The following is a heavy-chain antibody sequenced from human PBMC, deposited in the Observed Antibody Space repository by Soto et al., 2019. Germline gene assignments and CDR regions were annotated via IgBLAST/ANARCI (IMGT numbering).Heavy chain of an antibody. CDR1: GFTFSSYA. J-gene: IGHJ3*02. V-gene: IGHV3-23*01. Sequence: GGSLRLSCAASGFTFSSYAMSWVRQAPGKGLEWVSAISGSGGSTYYADSVKGRFTISRDNSKNTLYLQMNSLRAEDTAVYYCAKDSPDLYYYDSSGIRLDDAFDIWGQGTMVTV. CDR2: ISGSGGST. D-gene: IGHD3-22*01. CDR3: AKDSPDLYYYDSSGIRLDDAFDI.